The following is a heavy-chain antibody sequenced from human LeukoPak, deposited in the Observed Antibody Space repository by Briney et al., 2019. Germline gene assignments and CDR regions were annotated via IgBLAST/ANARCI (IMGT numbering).Heavy chain of an antibody. J-gene: IGHJ4*02. D-gene: IGHD5-18*01. CDR3: ARDRVFVGTAIVSPVQYFDY. V-gene: IGHV1-2*02. Sequence: GASVKVSCKASGYTFTGYYMHWVRQAPGQGLEWMGWINPNSGGTNYEQKFQGRVTMTRDTSISTVYMELRSLRADDTAVYYCARDRVFVGTAIVSPVQYFDYWGQGTLVTVSS. CDR2: INPNSGGT. CDR1: GYTFTGYY.